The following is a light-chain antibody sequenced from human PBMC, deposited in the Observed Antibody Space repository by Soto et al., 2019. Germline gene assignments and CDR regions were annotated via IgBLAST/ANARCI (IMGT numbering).Light chain of an antibody. J-gene: IGKJ1*01. CDR2: DAY. CDR1: QSISSY. CDR3: QQRGNWPPWT. V-gene: IGKV3-11*01. Sequence: EIVLTQSPATLSLSPGERTTLSCRASQSISSYLAWYQQKPGQAPRLLIYDAYKRATGIPARFSGSGSGTDFTLTISGLEPEDFAVYYCQQRGNWPPWTFGQGTKVDIK.